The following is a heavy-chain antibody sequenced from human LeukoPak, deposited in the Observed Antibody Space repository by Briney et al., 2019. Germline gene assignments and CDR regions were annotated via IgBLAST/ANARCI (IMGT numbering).Heavy chain of an antibody. V-gene: IGHV1-69*13. CDR3: ARGALDSRFYYYGMDV. D-gene: IGHD5-12*01. CDR1: GGTFSSYA. J-gene: IGHJ6*02. CDR2: IMPLIGPA. Sequence: EASVKFSCKASGGTFSSYAISCVRQAPAQGHEWMGGIMPLIGPANYAQKFQGRVTITADESTSTAYMELSSLRSEDTAVYYCARGALDSRFYYYGMDVWGQGTTVTVSS.